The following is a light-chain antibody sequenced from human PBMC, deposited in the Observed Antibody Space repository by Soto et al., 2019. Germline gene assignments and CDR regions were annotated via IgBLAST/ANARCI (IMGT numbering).Light chain of an antibody. CDR2: GAS. V-gene: IGKV3-20*01. Sequence: EIVLTQSPGTLSLSPGERATLSCRASQSVSSSYLAWYQQKPGQAPRLLSYGASSRAAGIPDRFSGSGSGTDFTLTLSRLEPEDFAVYYCQQYGTSHRTFGQGTKVEIK. J-gene: IGKJ1*01. CDR1: QSVSSSY. CDR3: QQYGTSHRT.